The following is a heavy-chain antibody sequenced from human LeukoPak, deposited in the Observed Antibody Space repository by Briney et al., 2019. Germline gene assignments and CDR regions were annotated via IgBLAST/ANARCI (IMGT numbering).Heavy chain of an antibody. Sequence: PGGALRLSCAHSGFTLSNAWMKWVRQAPGKGREWVGRSKSKADGETTDYAAPVKGRFTISRDDSKNTLFLQMNSLKTEDTAMYYCYYYRDSGGQPNRYDYWGQGTLVTVSS. V-gene: IGHV3-15*01. CDR3: YYYRDSGGQPNRYDY. CDR2: SKSKADGETT. CDR1: GFTLSNAW. D-gene: IGHD3-22*01. J-gene: IGHJ4*02.